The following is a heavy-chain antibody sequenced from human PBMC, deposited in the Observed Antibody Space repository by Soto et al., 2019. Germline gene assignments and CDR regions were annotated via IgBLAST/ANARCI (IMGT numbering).Heavy chain of an antibody. CDR3: AKVFPDSSGYYDEYFQH. J-gene: IGHJ1*01. D-gene: IGHD3-22*01. CDR2: ISYDGSNK. Sequence: QVQLVESGGGVVQPGRSLRLSCAASGFTFSSYGMHWVRQAPGKGLEWVAVISYDGSNKYYADSVKGRFTISRDNSKNTLYLQMNSLRAEDTAVYYCAKVFPDSSGYYDEYFQHWGQGTLVTVSS. V-gene: IGHV3-30*18. CDR1: GFTFSSYG.